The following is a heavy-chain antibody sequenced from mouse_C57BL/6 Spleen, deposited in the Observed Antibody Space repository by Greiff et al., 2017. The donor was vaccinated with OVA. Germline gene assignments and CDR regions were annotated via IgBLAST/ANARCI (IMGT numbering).Heavy chain of an antibody. V-gene: IGHV1-85*01. Sequence: QVQLQQSGPELVKPGASVKLSCKASGYTFTSYDINWVKQRPGQGLEWIGWIYPRDGSTKYNEKFKGKATLTVDTSSSTAYMELHSLTSEDSAVYFCAREETGTGFAYWGQGTLVTVSA. CDR1: GYTFTSYD. CDR3: AREETGTGFAY. D-gene: IGHD4-1*01. J-gene: IGHJ3*01. CDR2: IYPRDGST.